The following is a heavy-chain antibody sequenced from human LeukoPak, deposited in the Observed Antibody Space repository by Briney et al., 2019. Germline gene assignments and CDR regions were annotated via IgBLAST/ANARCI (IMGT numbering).Heavy chain of an antibody. CDR2: IYPGDSDT. D-gene: IGHD3-10*01. Sequence: GESLKISCKGSGYSFTSYLIGWVRQMPGKGLEWMGIIYPGDSDTRYSPSFQGQVTISADKSISTAYLQWSSLKASDTAMYYCARITMVRGVITGASDIWGQGTMVTVSS. CDR3: ARITMVRGVITGASDI. CDR1: GYSFTSYL. J-gene: IGHJ3*02. V-gene: IGHV5-51*01.